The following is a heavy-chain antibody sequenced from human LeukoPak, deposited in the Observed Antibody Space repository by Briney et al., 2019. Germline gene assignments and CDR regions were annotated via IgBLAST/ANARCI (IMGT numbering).Heavy chain of an antibody. Sequence: ASVKVSCKASGGTFSSYAISWVRQALGQGLEGMGRIIPIFGTANYAQKFQGRVTITTDESTSTAYMELSSLRSEDTAVYYCARMNIAVAGTGIFDYWGQGTLVTVSS. V-gene: IGHV1-69*05. D-gene: IGHD6-19*01. CDR3: ARMNIAVAGTGIFDY. CDR2: IIPIFGTA. CDR1: GGTFSSYA. J-gene: IGHJ4*02.